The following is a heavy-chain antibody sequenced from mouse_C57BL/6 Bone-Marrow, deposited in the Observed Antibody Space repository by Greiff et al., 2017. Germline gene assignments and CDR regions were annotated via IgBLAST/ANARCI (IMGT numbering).Heavy chain of an antibody. Sequence: QVQLQQPGAELVKPGASVKLSCKASGYTFTSYWMHWVKQRPGRGLEWIGRIDPNSGGTKYNEKFKSKATLTVDKPSSTAYMQLSSLTSEDSAVYYCAIITTVVATRWYFDVWGTGTTVTVSS. CDR1: GYTFTSYW. D-gene: IGHD1-1*01. CDR2: IDPNSGGT. V-gene: IGHV1-72*01. J-gene: IGHJ1*03. CDR3: AIITTVVATRWYFDV.